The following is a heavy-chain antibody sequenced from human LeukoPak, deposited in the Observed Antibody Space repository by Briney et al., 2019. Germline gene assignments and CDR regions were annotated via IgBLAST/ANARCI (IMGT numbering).Heavy chain of an antibody. CDR3: ARDLYSSGWYGAFDI. J-gene: IGHJ3*02. CDR2: IYYSGST. D-gene: IGHD6-19*01. Sequence: SETLSLTCTVSGGSISSYYWSWIRQPPGKGLEWIGHIYYSGSTNYNPSLKSRVTISVDTSKNRFSLKLSSVTAADTAVYYCARDLYSSGWYGAFDIWGQGTMVTVSS. CDR1: GGSISSYY. V-gene: IGHV4-59*01.